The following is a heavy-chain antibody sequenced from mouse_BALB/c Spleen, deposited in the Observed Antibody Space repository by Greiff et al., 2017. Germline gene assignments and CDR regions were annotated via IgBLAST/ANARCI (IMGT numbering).Heavy chain of an antibody. J-gene: IGHJ4*01. Sequence: EVKLVESGGGLVQPGGSRKLSCAASGFTFSSFGMHWVRQAPEKGLEWVAYISSGSSTIYYADTVKGRFTLSRDNPKNTLFLQMTSLRSEDTAMYYCARSRDYYAMDYWGQGTSVTVSS. V-gene: IGHV5-17*02. CDR2: ISSGSSTI. CDR1: GFTFSSFG. CDR3: ARSRDYYAMDY.